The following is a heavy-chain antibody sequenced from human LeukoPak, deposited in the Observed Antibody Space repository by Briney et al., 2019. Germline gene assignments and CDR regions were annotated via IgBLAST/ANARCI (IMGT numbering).Heavy chain of an antibody. J-gene: IGHJ5*02. CDR1: GGSISSGGYY. V-gene: IGHV4-31*01. CDR2: IYYSGST. D-gene: IGHD3-3*01. CDR3: ARQGDFWSGYYPNTWFAP. Sequence: NASETLSLTCTVSGGSISSGGYYWSWIRQHPWKGLEWIGYIYYSGSTYYNPSLNSPFTVSVDTSKNQFSRKLCSLTSAQTAVYYCARQGDFWSGYYPNTWFAPWGQGTLVTVPS.